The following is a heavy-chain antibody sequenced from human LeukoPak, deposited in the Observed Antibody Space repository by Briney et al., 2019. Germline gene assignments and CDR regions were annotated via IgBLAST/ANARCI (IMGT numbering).Heavy chain of an antibody. D-gene: IGHD5-12*01. Sequence: ASVKVCCKASGYSFTNYGISWVRQAPGQGLEWMGWLNTYSGNTNYAQKFQGRVTMTTDTSTSTVFMEMRSLRSDDTAVYFCARDRDTGYDCGYWGQGTLVTVSS. J-gene: IGHJ4*02. CDR3: ARDRDTGYDCGY. CDR1: GYSFTNYG. V-gene: IGHV1-18*04. CDR2: LNTYSGNT.